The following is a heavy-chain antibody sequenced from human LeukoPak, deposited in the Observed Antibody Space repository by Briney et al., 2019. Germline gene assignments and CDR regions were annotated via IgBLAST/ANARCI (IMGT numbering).Heavy chain of an antibody. Sequence: PGGSLRLSCAASGFTFNSYSMNWIRQAPGKGLEWVSSITSSSRYIEYSDSVKGRFTISRDNARSSLYLQMNSLRAEDTAVYYCARDSLFYYFDYWGQGTLVTVSS. CDR2: ITSSSRYI. V-gene: IGHV3-21*01. CDR3: ARDSLFYYFDY. CDR1: GFTFNSYS. J-gene: IGHJ4*02.